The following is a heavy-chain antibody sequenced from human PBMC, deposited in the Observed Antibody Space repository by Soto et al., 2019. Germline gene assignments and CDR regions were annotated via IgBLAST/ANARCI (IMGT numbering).Heavy chain of an antibody. CDR2: ISYDGSNK. CDR1: GSTFSSYG. D-gene: IGHD6-19*01. V-gene: IGHV3-30*18. CDR3: AKDLAIAVASYMDV. Sequence: PGGSLRLSCAASGSTFSSYGMHWVRQAPGRGLEWVAVISYDGSNKYYADSVKGRFTISRDNSKNTLYLQMNSLRAEDTAVYYCAKDLAIAVASYMDVWGKGTTVTVSS. J-gene: IGHJ6*03.